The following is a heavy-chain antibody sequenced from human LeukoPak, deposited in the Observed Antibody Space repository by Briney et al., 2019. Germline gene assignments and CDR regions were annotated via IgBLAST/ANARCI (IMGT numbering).Heavy chain of an antibody. V-gene: IGHV1-46*01. D-gene: IGHD3-22*01. J-gene: IGHJ4*02. CDR2: INPSGSST. CDR1: GYTFTSYY. Sequence: ASVKVSFKASGYTFTSYYMHWVRQAPGQGLEWMGIINPSGSSTSYAQKFHGRVSMTRDTSNSTVSMELSSLRSEDTALYYCARVFAPYSSGSNYYFVYWGQGTLVTVSS. CDR3: ARVFAPYSSGSNYYFVY.